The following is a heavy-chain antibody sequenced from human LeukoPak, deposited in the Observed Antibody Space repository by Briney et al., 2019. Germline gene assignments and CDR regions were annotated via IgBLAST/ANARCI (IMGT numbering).Heavy chain of an antibody. CDR1: GGTFSSYA. J-gene: IGHJ4*02. CDR2: IIPIFGTA. Sequence: GASVKVSCKASGGTFSSYAISWVRQAPGQGLEWMGGIIPIFGTANYAQKFQGRVTITTDESTSTAYMELSSLRSEDTAVYYCARDHRGFWSGYYRDSHPPSFDYWGQGTLVTVSS. CDR3: ARDHRGFWSGYYRDSHPPSFDY. V-gene: IGHV1-69*05. D-gene: IGHD3-3*01.